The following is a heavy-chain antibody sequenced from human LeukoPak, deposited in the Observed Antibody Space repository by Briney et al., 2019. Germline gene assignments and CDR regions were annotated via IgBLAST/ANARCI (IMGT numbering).Heavy chain of an antibody. Sequence: ASVKVSCKASGYTFTSYYMHWVRQAPGQGLEWMGIINPSGGSTSYAQKFQGRVTMTRDTSTSTVYMELSSLRSEDTAVYYCARQYARWIQLWLPGYWGQGTLVTVSS. CDR1: GYTFTSYY. CDR2: INPSGGST. CDR3: ARQYARWIQLWLPGY. D-gene: IGHD5-18*01. V-gene: IGHV1-46*01. J-gene: IGHJ4*02.